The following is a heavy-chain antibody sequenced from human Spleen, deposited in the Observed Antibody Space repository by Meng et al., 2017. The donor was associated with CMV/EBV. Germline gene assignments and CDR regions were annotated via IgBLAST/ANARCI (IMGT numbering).Heavy chain of an antibody. V-gene: IGHV3-49*04. CDR1: GFRFDDHG. D-gene: IGHD4-11*01. CDR2: IRSKGYGGTA. J-gene: IGHJ4*02. CDR3: AHSPDY. Sequence: GESLKISCAASGFRFDDHGMSWVRQAPGKGLEWVGFIRSKGYGGTAEYAASVKGRVTISRDDSKSITYLQMNSLRAEDTAVYYCAHSPDYWGQGTLVTVSS.